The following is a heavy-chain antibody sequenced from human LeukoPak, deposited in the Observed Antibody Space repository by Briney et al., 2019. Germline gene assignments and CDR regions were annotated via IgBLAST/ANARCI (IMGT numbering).Heavy chain of an antibody. CDR1: GFTFSSYW. D-gene: IGHD5-18*01. CDR3: ARDPRGITALVDYFDY. V-gene: IGHV3-21*04. J-gene: IGHJ4*02. Sequence: PGGSLRLSCAASGFTFSSYWMSWVRQAPGKGLEWVSSISSSSSYIYCADSVKGRFTISRDNAKNSLYLQMSSLRVEDTAVYYCARDPRGITALVDYFDYWGQGTLVTVSS. CDR2: ISSSSSYI.